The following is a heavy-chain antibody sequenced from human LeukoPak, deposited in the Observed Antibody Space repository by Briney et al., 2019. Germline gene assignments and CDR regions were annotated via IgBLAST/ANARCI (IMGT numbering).Heavy chain of an antibody. J-gene: IGHJ5*02. CDR1: GGSISSYY. V-gene: IGHV4-59*01. CDR3: ARDAVIHGDSNCFDP. Sequence: SETLSLTCTVSGGSISSYYWSWLRQPPGKGLEWVGYIYYSGSTNYNPSLKSRVTITVDTSKNQFSLKLSSVTAADTAVYYCARDAVIHGDSNCFDPGGQGTLVTVSS. D-gene: IGHD4-17*01. CDR2: IYYSGST.